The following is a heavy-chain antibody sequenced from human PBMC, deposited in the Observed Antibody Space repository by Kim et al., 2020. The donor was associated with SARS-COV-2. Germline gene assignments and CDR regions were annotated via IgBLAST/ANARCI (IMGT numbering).Heavy chain of an antibody. Sequence: ASVKVSCKVSGYTLTELSMHWVRQARGKGLEWMGAFDPEDGETVYAQKFQGRVTMTGDTSTDTAYMELSSLRSEDTAVYYCATDPFGGVRPTHYYGMDVW. V-gene: IGHV1-24*01. D-gene: IGHD3-16*01. CDR2: FDPEDGET. J-gene: IGHJ6*01. CDR1: GYTLTELS. CDR3: ATDPFGGVRPTHYYGMDV.